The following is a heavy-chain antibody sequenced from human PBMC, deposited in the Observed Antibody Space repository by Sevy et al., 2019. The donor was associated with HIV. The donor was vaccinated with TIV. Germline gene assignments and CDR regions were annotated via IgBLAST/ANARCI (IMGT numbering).Heavy chain of an antibody. V-gene: IGHV1-2*02. Sequence: ASVKVCCKASGYTFTGYYMYWMRQAPGQGLEWMGWINPDSGGPIYAPKFQGRVTLTRDTSISTAYMDLSRLKSDDTAVYYCVRDDRDGYFEYWGQGTLVTVSS. CDR2: INPDSGGP. CDR1: GYTFTGYY. J-gene: IGHJ4*02. CDR3: VRDDRDGYFEY.